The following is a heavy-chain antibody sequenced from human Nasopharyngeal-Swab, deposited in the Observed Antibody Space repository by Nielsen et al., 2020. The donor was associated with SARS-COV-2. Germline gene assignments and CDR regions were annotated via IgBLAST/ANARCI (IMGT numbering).Heavy chain of an antibody. CDR3: AKLAYCGPDRICYFDD. V-gene: IGHV3-9*01. D-gene: IGHD2-21*01. J-gene: IGHJ4*02. CDR2: INWNSGVI. CDR1: GFPFDVYS. Sequence: SLKISCAASGFPFDVYSMHWVRQAPGKGLEWVSGINWNSGVIDYADSLRGRFTISRDNAKNSLFLQMNSLRAEDTALYYCAKLAYCGPDRICYFDDWGQGTQVTVSS.